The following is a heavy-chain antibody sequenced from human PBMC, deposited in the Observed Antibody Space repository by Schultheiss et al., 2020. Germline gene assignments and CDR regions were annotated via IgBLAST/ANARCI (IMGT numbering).Heavy chain of an antibody. J-gene: IGHJ2*01. CDR2: ISYDGSNK. D-gene: IGHD4-17*01. Sequence: GGSLRLSCAASGFTFSSYGMHWVRQAPGKGLEWVAVISYDGSNKYYADSVKGRFTISRDNSKNTLYLQMNSLRAEDTAVYYCARETTVTTRWYFDLWGRGSLVPVAS. CDR1: GFTFSSYG. V-gene: IGHV3-30*03. CDR3: ARETTVTTRWYFDL.